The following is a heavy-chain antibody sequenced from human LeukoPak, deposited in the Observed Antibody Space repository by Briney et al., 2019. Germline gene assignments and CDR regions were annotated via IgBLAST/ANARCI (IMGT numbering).Heavy chain of an antibody. D-gene: IGHD2-2*02. CDR2: ISSDGIST. CDR1: GFTFSSYW. V-gene: IGHV3-74*01. J-gene: IGHJ6*02. CDR3: ARHIPRRAMDV. Sequence: PGGSLRLSCAASGFTFSSYWMHWVRQAPGKGLVWASRISSDGISTSYADSVKGRFTIPRDNAKNTLYLQMNSLRAEDTAVYYCARHIPRRAMDVWGQGTTVTVSS.